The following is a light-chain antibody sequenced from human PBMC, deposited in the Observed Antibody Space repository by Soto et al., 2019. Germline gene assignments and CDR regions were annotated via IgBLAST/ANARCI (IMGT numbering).Light chain of an antibody. V-gene: IGLV1-51*01. CDR3: GTWDSSLSAVV. Sequence: QSVLTQPPSVSAAPGQLVTISCSGSSSNIGNNYVSWYRQLPGTAPKLLIYDDNRRPSGVPGRFSGSKSGTSATLGITGLQTGDEADYYCGTWDSSLSAVVFGGGTKVTVL. CDR1: SSNIGNNY. CDR2: DDN. J-gene: IGLJ3*02.